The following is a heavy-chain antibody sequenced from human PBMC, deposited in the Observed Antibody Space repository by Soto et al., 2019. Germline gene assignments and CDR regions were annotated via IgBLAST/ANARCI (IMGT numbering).Heavy chain of an antibody. D-gene: IGHD6-13*01. V-gene: IGHV3-23*01. CDR1: GFTFSSYA. Sequence: GGSMRLSCAAAGFTFSSYAMSWVRQAPGKGLEWVSAISGSGGSTYYADSVKGRFTISRDNSKNTLYLQMNSLRAEDTAVYYCAKVFPGIAAADPSVDYWGQGTLVTVSS. J-gene: IGHJ4*02. CDR2: ISGSGGST. CDR3: AKVFPGIAAADPSVDY.